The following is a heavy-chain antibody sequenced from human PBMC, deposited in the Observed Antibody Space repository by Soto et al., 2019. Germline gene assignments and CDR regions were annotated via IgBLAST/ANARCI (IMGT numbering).Heavy chain of an antibody. Sequence: QVQLVQSGAEVKKPGSSVKVSCKASGGTFSSYAISWVRQAPGQGLEWMGGIIPIFGTANYAQKFQGRVTITADESTTTAYMELSSLRSEDTAVYYCARAPWVEMARGGGPFAYWGQGTLVTVAS. CDR3: ARAPWVEMARGGGPFAY. CDR1: GGTFSSYA. D-gene: IGHD2-15*01. V-gene: IGHV1-69*01. CDR2: IIPIFGTA. J-gene: IGHJ4*02.